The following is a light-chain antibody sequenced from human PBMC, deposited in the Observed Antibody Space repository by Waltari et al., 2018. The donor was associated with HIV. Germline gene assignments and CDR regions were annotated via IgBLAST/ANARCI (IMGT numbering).Light chain of an antibody. V-gene: IGLV1-40*01. CDR3: QSYDSSLSGWV. CDR2: GNN. J-gene: IGLJ3*02. Sequence: QSVLTQPPSVSGAPGQRVTISCTGSSSNIGAGYDVHWYQQRPGTAPKLLIYGNNSRPSGVPDRFSGSKSGTSASLAITRLQAEDEAVYYCQSYDSSLSGWVFGGGTKLTVL. CDR1: SSNIGAGYD.